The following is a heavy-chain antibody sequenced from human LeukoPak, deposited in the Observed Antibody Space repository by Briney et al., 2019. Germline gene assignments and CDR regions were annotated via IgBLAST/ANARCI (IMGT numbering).Heavy chain of an antibody. D-gene: IGHD6-13*01. CDR1: GGSISSSSYY. CDR3: ARDLSVLGAAALNREGRFDP. Sequence: PSETLSLTCTVSGGSISSSSYYWGWTRQPPGKGLEWIGSIYYSGSTYYNPSLKSRVTISVDTSKNQFSLKLSSVTAADTAVYYCARDLSVLGAAALNREGRFDPWGQGTLVTVSS. J-gene: IGHJ5*02. V-gene: IGHV4-39*07. CDR2: IYYSGST.